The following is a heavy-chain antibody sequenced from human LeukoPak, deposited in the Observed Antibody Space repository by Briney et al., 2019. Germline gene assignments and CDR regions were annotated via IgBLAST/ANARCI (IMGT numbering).Heavy chain of an antibody. J-gene: IGHJ5*02. D-gene: IGHD6-19*01. V-gene: IGHV4-59*08. CDR3: ARRLRLDWFDP. CDR1: GGSISSYY. Sequence: PSETLSLTCTVSGGSISSYYWSWIRQPPGKGLEWIGYIYYSGSTNYNPSLKSRVTISVDTSMNQFSLKLSSVTAADTAVYYCARRLRLDWFDPWGQGTLVTVSS. CDR2: IYYSGST.